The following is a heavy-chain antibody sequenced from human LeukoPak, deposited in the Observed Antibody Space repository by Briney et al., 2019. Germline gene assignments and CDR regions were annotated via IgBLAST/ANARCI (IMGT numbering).Heavy chain of an antibody. V-gene: IGHV3-48*01. CDR3: ARAPPPYCGGDCYFGY. CDR2: ISSSSSTI. J-gene: IGHJ4*02. Sequence: AGGSLRLSCAASGFTFSSYSMNWVRQAPGKGLEWVSYISSSSSTIYYADSVKGRFTISRDNAKNSLYLQMNSLRAEDTAVYYCARAPPPYCGGDCYFGYWGQGTLVTVSS. D-gene: IGHD2-21*02. CDR1: GFTFSSYS.